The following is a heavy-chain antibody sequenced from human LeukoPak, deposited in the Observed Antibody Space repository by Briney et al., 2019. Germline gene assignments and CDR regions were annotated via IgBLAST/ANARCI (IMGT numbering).Heavy chain of an antibody. CDR2: IYYSGST. V-gene: IGHV4-59*01. CDR3: ARGGSSPNPRHPSWYFDL. D-gene: IGHD6-13*01. CDR1: GVSISSYY. J-gene: IGHJ2*01. Sequence: PSETLSLTCTVSGVSISSYYWSWIRQPPGKGLEWIGYIYYSGSTNYNPSLKSRVTISVDTSKNQFSLKLSSVTAADTAVYYCARGGSSPNPRHPSWYFDLWGRGTLVTVSS.